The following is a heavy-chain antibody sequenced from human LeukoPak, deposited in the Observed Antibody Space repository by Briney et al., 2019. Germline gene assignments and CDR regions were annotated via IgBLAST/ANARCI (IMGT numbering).Heavy chain of an antibody. D-gene: IGHD7-27*01. Sequence: GGSLRLSCAASGFTVSSNFMSWVRQAPEKGLEWVSVMYSDGSTYYADSVKGRFTISRDNSKNTLYLQMNSLRAEDTAVYYCARDRSWGSQCYFDYWGQGTLVTVSS. CDR2: MYSDGST. V-gene: IGHV3-53*01. CDR1: GFTVSSNF. J-gene: IGHJ4*02. CDR3: ARDRSWGSQCYFDY.